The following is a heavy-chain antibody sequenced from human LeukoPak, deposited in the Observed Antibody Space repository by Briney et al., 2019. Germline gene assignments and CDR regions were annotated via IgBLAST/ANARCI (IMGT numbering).Heavy chain of an antibody. J-gene: IGHJ5*02. CDR2: ISGSGGST. CDR3: AKASTEGYCSGGSCYGSPTCFDP. V-gene: IGHV3-23*01. CDR1: GFTFSSYA. Sequence: PGGSLRLSCAASGFTFSSYAMSWVRQAPGKGLEWVSAISGSGGSTYYADSVKGRFTISRDNSKNTLHLQMNSLRAEDTAVYYCAKASTEGYCSGGSCYGSPTCFDPWGQGTLVTVSS. D-gene: IGHD2-15*01.